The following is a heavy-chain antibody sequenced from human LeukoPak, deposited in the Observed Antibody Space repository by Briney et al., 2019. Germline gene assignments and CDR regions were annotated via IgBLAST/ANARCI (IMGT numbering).Heavy chain of an antibody. D-gene: IGHD6-19*01. CDR3: ARHRSGWYLFRYYYYMDV. CDR2: IYPGDSDT. CDR1: GYSFTSYW. V-gene: IGHV5-51*01. Sequence: HGESLKIPCKGSGYSFTSYWIGWVRQLPGKGLEWMGIIYPGDSDTRYSPSFQGQVTISADKSISTAYLQWSSLKASDTAMYYCARHRSGWYLFRYYYYMDVWGKGTTVTVSS. J-gene: IGHJ6*03.